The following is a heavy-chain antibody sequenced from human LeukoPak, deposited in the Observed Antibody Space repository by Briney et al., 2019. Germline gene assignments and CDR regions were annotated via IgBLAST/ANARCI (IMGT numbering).Heavy chain of an antibody. CDR2: ISSSGSTI. V-gene: IGHV3-48*03. CDR1: GFTFSSYE. D-gene: IGHD3-10*01. J-gene: IGHJ4*02. CDR3: ARDYGSGSYGVVDY. Sequence: PGGSLRLSCAASGFTFSSYEMTWVRQAPGKGLEWVSYISSSGSTIYYADSVKGRFTISRDNAKNSLYLQMNSLRAEDTAVYYCARDYGSGSYGVVDYWGQGTLVTVSS.